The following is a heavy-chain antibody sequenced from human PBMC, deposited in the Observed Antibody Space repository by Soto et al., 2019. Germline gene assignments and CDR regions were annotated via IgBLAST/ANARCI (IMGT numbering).Heavy chain of an antibody. CDR1: GFTFSSYE. CDR2: ISSSGSTI. Sequence: VGSLRLSCAASGFTFSSYEMNWVRQAPGKGLEWVSYISSSGSTIYYADSVKGRFTISRDNAKNSLYLQMNSLRAEDTAVYYCARVVFGGVIVRRRAFDIWGQGTMVTVSS. CDR3: ARVVFGGVIVRRRAFDI. D-gene: IGHD3-16*02. J-gene: IGHJ3*02. V-gene: IGHV3-48*03.